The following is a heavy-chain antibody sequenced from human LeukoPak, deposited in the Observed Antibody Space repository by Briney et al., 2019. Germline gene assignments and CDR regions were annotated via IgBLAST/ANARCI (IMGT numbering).Heavy chain of an antibody. J-gene: IGHJ4*02. CDR3: AKAGGRYYDSSGYLDY. D-gene: IGHD3-22*01. V-gene: IGHV3-23*01. CDR1: GFTFSIYA. Sequence: GGSLRLSCAASGFTFSIYAMSWVRQAPGKGLQWVAAVSGSGDTTYHADSVKGRFTISRDNSKNTLYLQMNSLRAEDTAVYYCAKAGGRYYDSSGYLDYWGQGTLVTVSS. CDR2: VSGSGDTT.